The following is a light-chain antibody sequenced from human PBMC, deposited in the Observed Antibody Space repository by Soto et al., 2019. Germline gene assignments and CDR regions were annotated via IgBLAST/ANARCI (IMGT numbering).Light chain of an antibody. CDR1: SSDVGGYNY. Sequence: QSALTQPRSVSGSPGQSVTISCTGTSSDVGGYNYVSWYQQHPGKAPKVMIYDVSKRPSGVPDRFSGSKSGNTASLTISGLQAEYEADYYCCSYAGSHTYVVFGGGTQLTV. CDR2: DVS. CDR3: CSYAGSHTYVV. J-gene: IGLJ2*01. V-gene: IGLV2-11*01.